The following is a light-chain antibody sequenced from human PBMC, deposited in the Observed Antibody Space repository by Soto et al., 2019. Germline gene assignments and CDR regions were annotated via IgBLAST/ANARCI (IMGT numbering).Light chain of an antibody. V-gene: IGLV2-14*01. J-gene: IGLJ1*01. CDR3: NSYVRGDTLEV. Sequence: QSALTQPASVTGSPGQSITISCTGTKSDVGGYNYVSWYQHHPGKAPKLMIYEVSHRPSGVSDRFSGSKSGNTASLTISGLQVEDEADYYCNSYVRGDTLEVFGTGTKVTVL. CDR1: KSDVGGYNY. CDR2: EVS.